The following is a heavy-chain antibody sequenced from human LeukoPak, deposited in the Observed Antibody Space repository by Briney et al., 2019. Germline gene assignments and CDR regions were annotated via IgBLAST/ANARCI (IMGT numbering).Heavy chain of an antibody. Sequence: GGSLRLSCAASGFTFSDYYMSWIRQAPGKGLEWVSYISSSGSTIYYADSVKGRFTISRDNAKNTLYLQMNSLRAEDTAVYYCAKESIAAAGGFDYWGQGTLVTVSS. D-gene: IGHD6-13*01. J-gene: IGHJ4*02. V-gene: IGHV3-11*04. CDR1: GFTFSDYY. CDR2: ISSSGSTI. CDR3: AKESIAAAGGFDY.